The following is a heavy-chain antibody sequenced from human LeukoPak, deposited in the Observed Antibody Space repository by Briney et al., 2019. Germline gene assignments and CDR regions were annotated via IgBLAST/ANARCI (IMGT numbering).Heavy chain of an antibody. CDR1: GFTVSSNY. J-gene: IGHJ6*03. CDR2: IYSGGST. D-gene: IGHD1-1*01. CDR3: ARGDNEAAYYYYYMDV. Sequence: GGSLRLSCAASGFTVSSNYMSWVRQAPGKGLEWVSVIYSGGSTYYADSVKGRFTISRDNSKNTLYLQMNSLRAEDTAVYYCARGDNEAAYYYYYMDVWGKGTTVTVSS. V-gene: IGHV3-66*01.